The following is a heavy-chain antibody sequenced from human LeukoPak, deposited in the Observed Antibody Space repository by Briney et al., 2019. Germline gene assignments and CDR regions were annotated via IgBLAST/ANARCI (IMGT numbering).Heavy chain of an antibody. V-gene: IGHV3-30*04. CDR1: GFTFSSYA. Sequence: GASLRLSCAASGFTFSSYAMHWVRQAPGKGLEWVAVISYDGSNKYYADSVKGRFTISRDNSKNTLYLQMNSLRAEDTAVYYCASLASSSWYYFDYWGQGTLVTVSS. D-gene: IGHD6-13*01. CDR2: ISYDGSNK. CDR3: ASLASSSWYYFDY. J-gene: IGHJ4*02.